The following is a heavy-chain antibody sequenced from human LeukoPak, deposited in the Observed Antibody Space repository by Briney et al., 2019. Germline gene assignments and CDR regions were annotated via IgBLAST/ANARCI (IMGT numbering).Heavy chain of an antibody. CDR1: GYTLTELY. CDR2: FDPEDGET. D-gene: IGHD1-7*01. Sequence: GASVKASCKVSGYTLTELYMHWMRQAPGKGVEWMGGFDPEDGETIYAQKFKGRVTMTEDTSTDTAYMELSSLRSEDTAVYYCATVTGTTFLSLDVWGQGTLVTVSS. J-gene: IGHJ4*02. CDR3: ATVTGTTFLSLDV. V-gene: IGHV1-24*01.